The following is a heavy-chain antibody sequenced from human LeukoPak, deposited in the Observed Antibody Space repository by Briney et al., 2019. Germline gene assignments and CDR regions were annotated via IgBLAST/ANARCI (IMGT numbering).Heavy chain of an antibody. J-gene: IGHJ3*02. V-gene: IGHV3-15*01. CDR3: ATERSEYFYDSGYDAFDI. CDR2: IQSKTDATST. Sequence: GGSLRLSCAASGFAFSDAWMSWVRQPPGKGLGWVGRIQSKTDATSTHYAAAVKGTFTVSRNDSKSTLYLQMKSLKTDDTAVYYCATERSEYFYDSGYDAFDIWGEGTVVTVSS. D-gene: IGHD3-10*01. CDR1: GFAFSDAW.